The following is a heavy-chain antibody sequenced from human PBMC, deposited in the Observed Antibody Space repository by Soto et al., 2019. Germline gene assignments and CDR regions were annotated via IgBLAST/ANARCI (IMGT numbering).Heavy chain of an antibody. CDR2: IIPIFGTA. Sequence: SVKVSCKAPGGTFSSYAISWVRQAPGQGLEWMGGIIPIFGTANYAQKFQGRVTITADESTSTAYMELSSLRSEDTAVYYCARTYSGSYYPNYYYGMDVWGQGTTVTVSS. CDR3: ARTYSGSYYPNYYYGMDV. D-gene: IGHD1-26*01. CDR1: GGTFSSYA. V-gene: IGHV1-69*13. J-gene: IGHJ6*02.